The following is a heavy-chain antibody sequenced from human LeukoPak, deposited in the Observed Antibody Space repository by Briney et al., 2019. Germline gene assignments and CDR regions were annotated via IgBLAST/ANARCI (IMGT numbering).Heavy chain of an antibody. Sequence: ASVKVSCKASGGTFSSDAISWVRQAPGQGLEWMGRIIPILGIANYAQKFQGRVTITADKPTSTAYMELSSLRSEDTAVYYCARVRDDSGGYQPVVREYWGQGTLVTVSS. CDR3: ARVRDDSGGYQPVVREY. CDR2: IIPILGIA. D-gene: IGHD3-22*01. V-gene: IGHV1-69*04. J-gene: IGHJ4*02. CDR1: GGTFSSDA.